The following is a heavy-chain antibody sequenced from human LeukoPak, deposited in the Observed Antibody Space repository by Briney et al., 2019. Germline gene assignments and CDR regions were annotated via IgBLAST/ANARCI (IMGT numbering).Heavy chain of an antibody. D-gene: IGHD2-2*01. CDR3: ARGLGYCSSTSCYYDY. CDR2: INHSGST. V-gene: IGHV4-34*01. J-gene: IGHJ4*02. CDR1: GGSFSGYY. Sequence: SETLSLTCAVYGGSFSGYYWNWIRQPPGKGLEWIGEINHSGSTNYNSSLKSRVTISVDTSKNQFSLKLSSVTAADTAVYYCARGLGYCSSTSCYYDYWGQGTLVTVSS.